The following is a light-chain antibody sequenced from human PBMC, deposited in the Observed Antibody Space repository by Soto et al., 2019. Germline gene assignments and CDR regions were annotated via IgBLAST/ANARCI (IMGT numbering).Light chain of an antibody. V-gene: IGLV2-14*01. CDR2: EVT. CDR3: GSYTGSITYV. CDR1: TSDVGGYSY. J-gene: IGLJ1*01. Sequence: QSVLTQPASVSGSLGQSITISCTGTTSDVGGYSYVSWYQQHPGKAPILMIYEVTNRPSGVSNRFSGSKSGNTASLTISGLQVEDEAEYYCGSYTGSITYVFGTGTKVTVL.